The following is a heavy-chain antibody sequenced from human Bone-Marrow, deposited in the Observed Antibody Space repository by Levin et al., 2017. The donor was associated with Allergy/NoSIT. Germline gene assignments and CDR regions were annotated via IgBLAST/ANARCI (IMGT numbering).Heavy chain of an antibody. J-gene: IGHJ5*02. CDR2: INPSGGST. D-gene: IGHD3-10*01. V-gene: IGHV1-46*01. CDR3: ARDPSVYGSGSYGGGPTNWFDP. Sequence: ASVKVSCKASGYTFTSYYMHWVRQAPGQGLEWMGIINPSGGSTSYAQKFQGRVTMTRDTSTSTVYMELSSLRSEDTAVYYCARDPSVYGSGSYGGGPTNWFDPWGQGTLVTVSS. CDR1: GYTFTSYY.